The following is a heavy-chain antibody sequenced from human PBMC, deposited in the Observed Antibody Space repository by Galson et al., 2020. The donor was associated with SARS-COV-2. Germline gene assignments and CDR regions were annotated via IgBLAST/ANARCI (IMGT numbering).Heavy chain of an antibody. D-gene: IGHD6-13*01. CDR3: ARDRGGVSSSWYMVYYYMDV. Sequence: SVKVSCKASGGTFSSYAINWVRQAPGQGLEWMGGIIPILGIANYAQKFQGRVTITADKSTSTAYMELSSLRSEDTAVYYCARDRGGVSSSWYMVYYYMDVWGKGTTVTGSS. CDR2: IIPILGIA. J-gene: IGHJ6*03. CDR1: GGTFSSYA. V-gene: IGHV1-69*10.